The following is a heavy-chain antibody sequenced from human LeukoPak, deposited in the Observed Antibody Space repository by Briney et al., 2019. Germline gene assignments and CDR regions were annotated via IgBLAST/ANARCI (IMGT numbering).Heavy chain of an antibody. CDR3: ARDVLDVAAAGWGRPLDR. V-gene: IGHV3-23*01. Sequence: PGGSLRLSCAASGFTFSLYAMTWVRQAPGKGLEWVSQISAGTGVTYYAQSVRGRFTISRDDSKSTLYLHMSGLRGEDTAVYYCARDVLDVAAAGWGRPLDRRGQGTRVTVSS. D-gene: IGHD6-13*01. CDR2: ISAGTGVT. J-gene: IGHJ5*02. CDR1: GFTFSLYA.